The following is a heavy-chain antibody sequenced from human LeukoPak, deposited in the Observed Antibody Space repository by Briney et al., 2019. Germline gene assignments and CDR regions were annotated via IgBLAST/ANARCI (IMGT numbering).Heavy chain of an antibody. CDR2: VSPKTGDR. CDR1: GGTFSSYA. V-gene: IGHV1-8*02. Sequence: ASVKVSCKASGGTFSSYAISWVRQAPGQGLEWIGWVSPKTGDRGYALKFQGRVTMTSDTSETIVYMEVRSLTSEDTAVYYCARTPPKGDIDTWGQGTMVTVSS. D-gene: IGHD2-21*02. J-gene: IGHJ5*02. CDR3: ARTPPKGDIDT.